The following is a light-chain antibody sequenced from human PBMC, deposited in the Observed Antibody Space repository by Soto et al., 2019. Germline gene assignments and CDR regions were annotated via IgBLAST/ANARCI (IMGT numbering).Light chain of an antibody. CDR3: QQTYSSLRT. J-gene: IGKJ1*01. V-gene: IGKV1-39*01. CDR1: QSIQYY. CDR2: SAS. Sequence: DIPMTQSPSSLSASVGDRVTITCRASQSIQYYLNWYQQKPGKAPKLLIYSASTLQSGVPSRFSGSGSGTHFTLTISSLQPEDFASYYCQQTYSSLRTFGQGTKVEIK.